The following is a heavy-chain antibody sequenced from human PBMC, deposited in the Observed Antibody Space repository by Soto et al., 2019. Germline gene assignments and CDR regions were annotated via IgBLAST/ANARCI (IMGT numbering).Heavy chain of an antibody. CDR1: GYTFTSYD. J-gene: IGHJ5*02. V-gene: IGHV1-8*01. CDR3: ARGIKYGDYSRWLAP. CDR2: MNPNSGNT. Sequence: QVQLVQSGAEVKKPGASVKVSCKASGYTFTSYDINWVRQATGQGLEYLGWMNPNSGNTGYVQKYHGSVTMTRDTSISTAYMELSSLRSEDTAVYYCARGIKYGDYSRWLAPWGPGTLVTVSS. D-gene: IGHD4-17*01.